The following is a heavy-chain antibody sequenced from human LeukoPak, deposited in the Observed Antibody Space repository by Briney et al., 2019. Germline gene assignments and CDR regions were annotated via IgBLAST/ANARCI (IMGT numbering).Heavy chain of an antibody. V-gene: IGHV1-8*01. CDR2: MNPNSGNT. Sequence: ASVKVSCKVSGYTFTSYDINWVRQATGQGLEWMGWMNPNSGNTGYAQKFQGRVTMTRNTSISTAYMELSSLRSEDTAVYYCARLGRDLLWFGERYYFDYWGQGTLVTVSS. D-gene: IGHD3-10*01. J-gene: IGHJ4*02. CDR3: ARLGRDLLWFGERYYFDY. CDR1: GYTFTSYD.